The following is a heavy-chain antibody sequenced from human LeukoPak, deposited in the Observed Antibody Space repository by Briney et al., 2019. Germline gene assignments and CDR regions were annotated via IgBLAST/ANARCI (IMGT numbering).Heavy chain of an antibody. CDR1: GGSISSYY. CDR2: IYYSGST. V-gene: IGHV4-59*12. D-gene: IGHD6-13*01. CDR3: ARRARIAAAGTKPDAFDI. J-gene: IGHJ3*02. Sequence: SETLSLTCTVSGGSISSYYWSWIRQPPGKGLEWIGYIYYSGSTNYNPSLKSRVTISVDTSKNQFSLKLSSVTAADTAVYYCARRARIAAAGTKPDAFDIWGQGTMVTVSS.